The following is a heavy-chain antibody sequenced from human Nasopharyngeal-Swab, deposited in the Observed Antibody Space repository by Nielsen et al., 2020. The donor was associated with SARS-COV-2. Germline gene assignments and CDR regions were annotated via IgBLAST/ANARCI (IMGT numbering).Heavy chain of an antibody. Sequence: SVKVSCKPSGGTFNSYAFSWVRQAPGQGLEWMGRIILDFGPTNYAQDFQGRVTITADKSTATAYMQLSSLRSEDTAVYYCARESGSSQYSAYYMDVWGKGTAVTVSS. CDR3: ARESGSSQYSAYYMDV. V-gene: IGHV1-69*06. D-gene: IGHD2-15*01. J-gene: IGHJ6*03. CDR2: IILDFGPT. CDR1: GGTFNSYA.